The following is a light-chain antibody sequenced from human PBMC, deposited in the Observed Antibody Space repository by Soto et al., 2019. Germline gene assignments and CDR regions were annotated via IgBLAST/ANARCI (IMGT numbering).Light chain of an antibody. Sequence: EIGMTQSPATPSVSPGERATLSCRASQSVSINLAWYQQKPGQAPRLLIYGASSRATGIPDRFSGSGSGTDFTLTISRLEPEDFAVYYCQQYGSSPPWTFGQGTKVDIK. CDR1: QSVSIN. J-gene: IGKJ1*01. CDR2: GAS. V-gene: IGKV3-20*01. CDR3: QQYGSSPPWT.